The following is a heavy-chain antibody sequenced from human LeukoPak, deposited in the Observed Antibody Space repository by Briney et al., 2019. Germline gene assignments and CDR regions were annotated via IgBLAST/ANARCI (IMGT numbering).Heavy chain of an antibody. CDR1: GYTFTSYA. V-gene: IGHV1-3*03. J-gene: IGHJ4*02. CDR2: INAGNGNT. D-gene: IGHD3-22*01. Sequence: ASVKVSCKASGYTFTSYAMHWVRQAPGQRLEWMGWINAGNGNTKYCRVTITRDTSASTAYMELSSLRSEDMAVYYCARATYNSLLRPSPFDYWGQGTLVTVSS. CDR3: ARATYNSLLRPSPFDY.